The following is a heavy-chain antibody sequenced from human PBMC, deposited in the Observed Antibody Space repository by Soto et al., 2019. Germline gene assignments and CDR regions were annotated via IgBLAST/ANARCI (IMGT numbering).Heavy chain of an antibody. CDR1: GGSISSYY. D-gene: IGHD2-15*01. J-gene: IGHJ5*02. CDR2: IYYSGST. V-gene: IGHV4-59*08. Sequence: SETLSLPCTVSGGSISSYYWSWIRQPPGKGLEWIGYIYYSGSTNYNPSLKSRVTISVDTSKNQFSLKLSSVTAAETAVYYCARQGAWWFRWFDPWGQGTLVTVSS. CDR3: ARQGAWWFRWFDP.